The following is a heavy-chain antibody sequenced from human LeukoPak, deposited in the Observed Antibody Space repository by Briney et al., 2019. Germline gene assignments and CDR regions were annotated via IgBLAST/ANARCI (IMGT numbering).Heavy chain of an antibody. V-gene: IGHV3-33*08. J-gene: IGHJ4*02. CDR1: GFSFTSYE. Sequence: GGSLRLSCAASGFSFTSYEMNWVRQAPGKGLEWVAVIWYDGSNKYYADSVKGRFTISGDNSKNTLYLQMNSLRAEDTAVYYCAREDIVVVPAAFDYWGQGTLVTVSS. CDR2: IWYDGSNK. D-gene: IGHD2-2*01. CDR3: AREDIVVVPAAFDY.